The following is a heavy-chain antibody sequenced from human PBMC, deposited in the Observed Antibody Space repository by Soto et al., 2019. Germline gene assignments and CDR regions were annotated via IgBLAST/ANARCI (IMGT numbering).Heavy chain of an antibody. CDR3: ARAGFSYGHLLF. J-gene: IGHJ4*02. V-gene: IGHV4-30-4*01. CDR2: VFYSGAT. D-gene: IGHD3-10*01. CDR1: GGPIKTGDYY. Sequence: PSETLSLTCNVSGGPIKTGDYYWNWIRQPPGKGLEWIGYVFYSGATNYSPSLKSRAAISMDTSKNQFSLGLTSVTAADTAVYYCARAGFSYGHLLFWGQGIRVTVSS.